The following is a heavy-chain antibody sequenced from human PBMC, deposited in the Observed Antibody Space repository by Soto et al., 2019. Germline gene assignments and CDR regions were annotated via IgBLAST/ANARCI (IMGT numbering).Heavy chain of an antibody. D-gene: IGHD2-15*01. CDR3: ARVPRVVAATPTAFDI. Sequence: GASVTVSCKASGYTFTSYGISWVRQAHGQGLEWMGWISAYNGNTNYAQKLQGRVTMTTDTSTSTAYMELRSLRSDDTAVYYCARVPRVVAATPTAFDIWGQGTMVTVSS. J-gene: IGHJ3*02. CDR1: GYTFTSYG. V-gene: IGHV1-18*01. CDR2: ISAYNGNT.